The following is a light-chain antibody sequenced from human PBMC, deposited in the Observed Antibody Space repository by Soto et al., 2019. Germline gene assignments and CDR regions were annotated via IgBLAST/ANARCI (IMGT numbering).Light chain of an antibody. Sequence: QSVLTQPPSVSGAPGQRVTISCTGYNSNIGAGYDVHWYQQLPGTAPKLLIYGNSNRPSGVPDRFSASKSGTSASLAITGLQAEDEADYYCQSYDSSLGGWVFGGGTKLTV. CDR3: QSYDSSLGGWV. V-gene: IGLV1-40*01. J-gene: IGLJ3*02. CDR2: GNS. CDR1: NSNIGAGYD.